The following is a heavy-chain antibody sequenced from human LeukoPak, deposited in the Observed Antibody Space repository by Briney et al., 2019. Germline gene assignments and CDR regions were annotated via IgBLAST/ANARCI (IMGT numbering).Heavy chain of an antibody. Sequence: ASVKVSCKASGYTFTSYGINWVRQAPGQGLEWMGWISAYNGNTNCAQKLQGRVTMTTDTSTSTAYKELRSLRSDDTAVYYCARVSRASNIVVVPAAMDYWGQGTLVTVSS. CDR3: ARVSRASNIVVVPAAMDY. V-gene: IGHV1-18*01. D-gene: IGHD2-2*01. J-gene: IGHJ4*02. CDR1: GYTFTSYG. CDR2: ISAYNGNT.